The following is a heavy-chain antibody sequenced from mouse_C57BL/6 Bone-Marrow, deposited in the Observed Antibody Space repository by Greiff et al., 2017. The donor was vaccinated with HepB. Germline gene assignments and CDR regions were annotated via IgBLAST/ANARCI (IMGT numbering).Heavy chain of an antibody. CDR2: ISNGGGST. J-gene: IGHJ2*01. CDR3: ARRDYYGSSLFDY. D-gene: IGHD1-1*01. V-gene: IGHV5-12*03. CDR1: GFTFSDYY. Sequence: DVMLVESGGGLVQPGGSLKLSCAASGFTFSDYYMYWVRQTPEKRLEWVAYISNGGGSTYYPDTVKGRFTISRDNAKNTLYLQMSSLRSEDTALYYCARRDYYGSSLFDYWGQGTTLTVSS.